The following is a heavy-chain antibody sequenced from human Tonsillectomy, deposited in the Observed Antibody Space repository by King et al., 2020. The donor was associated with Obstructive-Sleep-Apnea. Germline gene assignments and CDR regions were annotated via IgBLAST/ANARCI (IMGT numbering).Heavy chain of an antibody. CDR3: ASAGITMIVVVISPFDY. Sequence: VQLVQSGGGVVQPGRSLRLSCAASGFTFSSYAMHWVRQAPGKGLEWVAVISYDGSNKYYADSVKGRFTISRDNSKNTLYLQMNSLRAEDTAVYYCASAGITMIVVVISPFDYWGQGTLVTVSS. D-gene: IGHD3-22*01. J-gene: IGHJ4*02. CDR1: GFTFSSYA. V-gene: IGHV3-30*04. CDR2: ISYDGSNK.